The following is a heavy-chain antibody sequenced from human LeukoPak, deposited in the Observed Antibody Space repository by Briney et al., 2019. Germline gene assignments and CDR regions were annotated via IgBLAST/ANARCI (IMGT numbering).Heavy chain of an antibody. CDR2: IKPDGSAQ. CDR3: TLDPYYDILTGYSAFDY. V-gene: IGHV3-7*03. D-gene: IGHD3-9*01. Sequence: GGSLRLSCAASGFTFSNSWMSWVRQAPGKGLEWVATIKPDGSAQYYVDSVRGRFTISRDNSKNTLYLQMNSLRAEDTAVYYCTLDPYYDILTGYSAFDYWGQGTLVTVSS. J-gene: IGHJ4*02. CDR1: GFTFSNSW.